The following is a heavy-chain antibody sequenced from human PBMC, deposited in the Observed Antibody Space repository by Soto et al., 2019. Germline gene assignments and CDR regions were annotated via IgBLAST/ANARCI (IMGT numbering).Heavy chain of an antibody. J-gene: IGHJ4*02. V-gene: IGHV4-59*01. CDR3: ARAWGRVFDY. Sequence: PLETLSLTCTVSGGSISSYYWSWIRQPPGKGLEWIGYIYYSGSTNYNPSLKSRVTISVDTSKNQFSLKLSSVTAADTAVYYCARAWGRVFDYWGQGTLVTVSS. CDR1: GGSISSYY. D-gene: IGHD2-15*01. CDR2: IYYSGST.